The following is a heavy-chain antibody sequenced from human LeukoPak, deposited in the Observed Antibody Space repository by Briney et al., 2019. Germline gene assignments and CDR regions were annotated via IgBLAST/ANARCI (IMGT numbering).Heavy chain of an antibody. CDR1: GFTFSDYY. CDR2: ISSSGDNT. D-gene: IGHD3-16*01. V-gene: IGHV3-11*05. CDR3: ARDRLTYYGMDV. J-gene: IGHJ6*02. Sequence: PGGSLRLSCEASGFTFSDYYMSWIRQAPGKGLEWVSYISSSGDNTIHADSVKGRFTISRDNAKNSLYLQMNSLRDEDTAVYYCARDRLTYYGMDVWGQGTTVTVSS.